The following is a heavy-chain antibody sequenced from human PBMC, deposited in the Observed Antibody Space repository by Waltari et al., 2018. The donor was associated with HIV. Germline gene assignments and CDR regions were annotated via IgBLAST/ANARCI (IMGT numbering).Heavy chain of an antibody. V-gene: IGHV3-9*01. CDR3: ARDSRGLRGYEGKWFDP. CDR2: SRWFSNGL. J-gene: IGHJ5*02. D-gene: IGHD5-12*01. CDR1: WFTFADYA. Sequence: EVQLVESGGGLGKPGSFLGPTCTTLWFTFADYAMHWIRQAPGEGREGVAGSRWFSNGLCYADSVRGRCDIAKNNTKISLYRQMDGHRAEDTALYYGARDSRGLRGYEGKWFDPWGQGTLVTVSS.